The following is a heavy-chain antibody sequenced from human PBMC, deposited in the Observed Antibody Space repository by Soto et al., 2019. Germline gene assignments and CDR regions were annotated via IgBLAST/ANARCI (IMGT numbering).Heavy chain of an antibody. V-gene: IGHV3-53*01. CDR2: ISSDGGT. CDR3: ARRLGYCSGGSCS. D-gene: IGHD2-15*01. Sequence: GGSLRLSCAASGFSVSGSYMSWVRQAPGKGLEWVSVISSDGGTYYADSVKGRFTISRDNSRNTLYFQMDSLRAEDTAIYYCARRLGYCSGGSCSWGQGTLVTVSS. J-gene: IGHJ5*02. CDR1: GFSVSGSY.